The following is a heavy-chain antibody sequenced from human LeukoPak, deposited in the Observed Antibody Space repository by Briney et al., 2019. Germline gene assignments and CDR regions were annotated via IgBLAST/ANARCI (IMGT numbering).Heavy chain of an antibody. Sequence: LSLTCAVYGGSFSGYYWSWIRQGPGKGLEWVSHIDSSGTIYYADSVKGRATISRDNAKNSLYLQMNSLRAEDTAVYYCAGSDYLFDYWGQGTLVTVSS. D-gene: IGHD5-12*01. CDR2: IDSSGTI. J-gene: IGHJ4*02. CDR3: AGSDYLFDY. V-gene: IGHV3-11*04. CDR1: GGSFSGYY.